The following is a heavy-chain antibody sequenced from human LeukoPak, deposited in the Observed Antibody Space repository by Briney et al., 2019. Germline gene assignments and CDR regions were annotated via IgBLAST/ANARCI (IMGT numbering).Heavy chain of an antibody. J-gene: IGHJ4*02. D-gene: IGHD5-18*01. Sequence: TGGSLRLSCAASGFTFSDYYMSWIRQAPGEGMEWVSYISSSGSTIYYADSVKGRFTISRDNAKNSLYLQMNSLRAEDTAVYYCARVARRGYSYGWTIDYWGQGTLVTVSS. CDR2: ISSSGSTI. V-gene: IGHV3-11*01. CDR1: GFTFSDYY. CDR3: ARVARRGYSYGWTIDY.